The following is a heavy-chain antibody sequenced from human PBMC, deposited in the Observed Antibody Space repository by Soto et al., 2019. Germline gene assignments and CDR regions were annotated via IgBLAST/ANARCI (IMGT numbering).Heavy chain of an antibody. Sequence: EVQLVESGGGLVQPGGSLRLSCAASGFTFSSYWMSWVRQAPGKGLEWVANIKQDGSEKYYVDSVKGRFTISRDNAKNSLYLQMNSLRDEDTAVYYCARDRMVAATRQYNWFDPWGQGTLVTVSS. V-gene: IGHV3-7*01. D-gene: IGHD2-15*01. CDR2: IKQDGSEK. CDR3: ARDRMVAATRQYNWFDP. J-gene: IGHJ5*02. CDR1: GFTFSSYW.